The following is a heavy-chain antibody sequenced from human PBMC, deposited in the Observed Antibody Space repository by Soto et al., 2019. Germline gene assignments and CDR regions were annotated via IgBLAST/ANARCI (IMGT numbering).Heavy chain of an antibody. J-gene: IGHJ5*02. CDR2: ISAYNGNT. CDR3: AREEEYNGSYFASDTNWFDP. Sequence: ASVKVSCKTSGYTFTGFDISWVRQAPGQGLEWMGWISAYNGNTNYAQKLQGRVTMTTDTSTSTAYMELRSLRSDDTAVYYCAREEEYNGSYFASDTNWFDPWGQGTLVTVSS. CDR1: GYTFTGFD. D-gene: IGHD1-26*01. V-gene: IGHV1-18*01.